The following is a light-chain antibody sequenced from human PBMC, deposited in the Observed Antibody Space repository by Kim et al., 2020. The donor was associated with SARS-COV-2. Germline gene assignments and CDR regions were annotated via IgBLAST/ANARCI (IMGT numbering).Light chain of an antibody. J-gene: IGLJ1*01. CDR1: NSDVGGYNY. Sequence: PSVTISCTGTNSDVGGYNYGAWYQQHPGNAPNLMIYEVSKRPSGVPDRLSGSKSGNTAALTVSGLQAEDEADYYCSSYAGSNNYVFGTGTKVTVL. CDR3: SSYAGSNNYV. CDR2: EVS. V-gene: IGLV2-8*01.